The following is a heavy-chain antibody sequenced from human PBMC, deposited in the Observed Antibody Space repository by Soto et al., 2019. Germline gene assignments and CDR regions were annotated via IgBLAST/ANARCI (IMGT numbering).Heavy chain of an antibody. V-gene: IGHV3-48*03. CDR3: AGGLEVATMYYYYYGMDV. CDR1: GFTFSSYE. CDR2: ISSSGSTI. J-gene: IGHJ6*02. Sequence: HPGGSLRLSCAASGFTFSSYEMNWVRQAPGKGLEWVSYISSSGSTIYYADSVKGRFTISRDNAKNSLYLQMNSLRAEDTAVYYCAGGLEVATMYYYYYGMDVWGQGTTVTVSS. D-gene: IGHD5-12*01.